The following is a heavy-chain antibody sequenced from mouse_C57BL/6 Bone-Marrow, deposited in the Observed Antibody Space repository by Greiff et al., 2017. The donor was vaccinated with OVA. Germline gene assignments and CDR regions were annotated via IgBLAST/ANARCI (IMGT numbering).Heavy chain of an antibody. Sequence: QVQLKQSGAELVRPGTSVKVSCKASGYAFTNYLIEWVKQRPGQGLEWIGVINPGSGGTNYNEKFKGKATLTADNSSSTAYMQLSSLTSEDSAVYFCARWYYGRDYWGQGTTLTVSS. D-gene: IGHD1-1*01. V-gene: IGHV1-54*01. CDR3: ARWYYGRDY. J-gene: IGHJ2*01. CDR1: GYAFTNYL. CDR2: INPGSGGT.